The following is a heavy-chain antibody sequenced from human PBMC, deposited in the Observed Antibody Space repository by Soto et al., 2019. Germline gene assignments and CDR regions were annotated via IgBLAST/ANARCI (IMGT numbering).Heavy chain of an antibody. V-gene: IGHV4-39*01. D-gene: IGHD6-19*01. J-gene: IGHJ4*02. CDR1: GDSIRSSSY. CDR2: IYYSGVT. CDR3: VSHRNYIVVSGSYFDY. Sequence: PSETLSLTCTVSGDSIRSSSYWGWIRQPPGKGLEWIESIYYSGVTHYNPSLKSRVTVSVDTSKNQFSLKLTSMTAADTAVYFCVSHRNYIVVSGSYFDYWSQGTLVTVSS.